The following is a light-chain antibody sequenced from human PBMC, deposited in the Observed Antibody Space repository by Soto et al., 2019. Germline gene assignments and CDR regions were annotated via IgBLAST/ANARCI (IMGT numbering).Light chain of an antibody. CDR1: QSISSY. Sequence: DIQMTQSPSSLSASVGDRFTITCRASQSISSYLNWYQQKPGKAPKLLIYAASSLQSGVPSRFSGSGSGTEFTLTISSLLSEDFAVYSCQQYNNWPLTFGGGTKVDIK. J-gene: IGKJ4*01. CDR3: QQYNNWPLT. CDR2: AAS. V-gene: IGKV1-39*01.